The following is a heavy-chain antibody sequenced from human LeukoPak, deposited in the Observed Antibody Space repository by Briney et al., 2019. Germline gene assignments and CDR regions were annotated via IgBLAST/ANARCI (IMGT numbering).Heavy chain of an antibody. CDR3: ARPYQSGNYFNDAFDI. CDR2: INPNSGGT. Sequence: ASVKLSCKASGYTFTCSYMHWVRQAPGQGLEWMGWINPNSGGTNYAQKFQGRVTITRDTSITTANMELSRLRSDDTAVYYCARPYQSGNYFNDAFDIWGQGTMVTVCS. J-gene: IGHJ3*02. CDR1: GYTFTCSY. V-gene: IGHV1-2*02. D-gene: IGHD1-26*01.